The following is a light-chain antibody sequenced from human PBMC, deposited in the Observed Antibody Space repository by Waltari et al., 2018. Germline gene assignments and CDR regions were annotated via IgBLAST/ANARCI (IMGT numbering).Light chain of an antibody. CDR3: ASYAYTHVV. CDR2: EVN. Sequence: QSVLTQPPSASGSPGPSVPLSCTGTSSHAGRSDHVTWYQQHPGKAPKLILYEVNKRPSGVPDRFSGSKSGDTASLTVSGLQAEDEADYYCASYAYTHVVFGGGTRLTVL. V-gene: IGLV2-8*01. J-gene: IGLJ2*01. CDR1: SSHAGRSDH.